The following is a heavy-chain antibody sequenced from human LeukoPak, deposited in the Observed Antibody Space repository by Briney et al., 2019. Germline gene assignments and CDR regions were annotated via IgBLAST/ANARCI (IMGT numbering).Heavy chain of an antibody. J-gene: IGHJ4*02. V-gene: IGHV3-23*01. Sequence: PGGSLRLSCAASGLTFSSYGISWVRQAPGKGLEWVSAISATGGTTYYADSVKGHFTISRDNSKNTVYLQMNSLSAEDTAIYYCAKDLKGYQLLLPPDYWGQGTLVTVSS. CDR2: ISATGGTT. D-gene: IGHD2-2*01. CDR1: GLTFSSYG. CDR3: AKDLKGYQLLLPPDY.